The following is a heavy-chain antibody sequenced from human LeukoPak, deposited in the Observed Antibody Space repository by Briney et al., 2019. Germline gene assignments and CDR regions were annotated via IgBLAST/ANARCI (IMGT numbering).Heavy chain of an antibody. CDR1: GGSISSSSYY. D-gene: IGHD3-3*01. V-gene: IGHV4-39*01. J-gene: IGHJ4*02. CDR2: IYYSGST. Sequence: SETLSLTCTVSGGSISSSSYYWGWIRQPPGKGLEWIGSIYYSGSTYYNPSLKSRVTISVDTSKNQFSLKLSSVTAADTAVYYCARREETIFGVPFDYWGQGTLVTVSS. CDR3: ARREETIFGVPFDY.